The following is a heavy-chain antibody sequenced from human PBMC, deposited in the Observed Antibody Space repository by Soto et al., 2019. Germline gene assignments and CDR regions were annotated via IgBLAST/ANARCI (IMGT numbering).Heavy chain of an antibody. V-gene: IGHV3-33*06. D-gene: IGHD2-2*01. CDR3: ANALGYCSSTSCWAQFDY. CDR2: IWYDGSNK. CDR1: GFTFSSYG. Sequence: PGGSLRLSCAASGFTFSSYGMHWVRQAPGKGLEWVAVIWYDGSNKYYADSVKGRFTISRDNSKNTLYLQMNSLRAEDTAVYYCANALGYCSSTSCWAQFDYWGQGTLVTVSS. J-gene: IGHJ4*02.